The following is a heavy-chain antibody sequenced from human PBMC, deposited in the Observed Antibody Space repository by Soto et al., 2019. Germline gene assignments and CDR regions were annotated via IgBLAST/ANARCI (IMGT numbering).Heavy chain of an antibody. CDR2: ISYDGSNK. D-gene: IGHD3-22*01. CDR1: GFTFSSYA. Sequence: GGSLRLSCAASGFTFSSYAMHWVRQAPGKGLEWVAVISYDGSNKYYADSVKGRFTISRDNSKNTLYLQMNSLRAEDTAVYYCARDRPLRRGYYDSSGYPTEVWGQGTLVTVSS. J-gene: IGHJ4*02. V-gene: IGHV3-30-3*01. CDR3: ARDRPLRRGYYDSSGYPTEV.